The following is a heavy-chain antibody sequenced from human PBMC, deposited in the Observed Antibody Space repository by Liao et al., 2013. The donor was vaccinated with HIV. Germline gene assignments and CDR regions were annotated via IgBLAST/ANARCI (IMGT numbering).Heavy chain of an antibody. CDR1: GGSISSGGYS. J-gene: IGHJ3*02. D-gene: IGHD6-19*01. Sequence: QLQLQESGSGLVKPSQTLSLTCAVSGGSISSGGYSWSWIRQPPGKGLEWIGYIYHSGSTYYNPSLKSRVTISVDRSMNQFSLKLRSVTAADTAVYYCARAKSSGWXPTNDAFDIWGQGTMLTVSS. CDR3: ARAKSSGWXPTNDAFDI. CDR2: IYHSGST. V-gene: IGHV4-30-2*01.